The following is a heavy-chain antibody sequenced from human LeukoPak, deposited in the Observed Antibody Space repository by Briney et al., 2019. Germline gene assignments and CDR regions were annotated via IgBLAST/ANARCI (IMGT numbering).Heavy chain of an antibody. CDR3: ARGYCSGYSCYGAY. CDR1: GGSFSGYY. V-gene: IGHV4-34*01. CDR2: INHGAST. D-gene: IGHD2-15*01. J-gene: IGHJ4*02. Sequence: SETLSLTCAVYGGSFSGYYWSWIRQPPGKGLEWIGEINHGASTNYNPSLKSRVTISVDTSKNQFSLKLSSVTAADTAVYYCARGYCSGYSCYGAYWGQGTLVTVSS.